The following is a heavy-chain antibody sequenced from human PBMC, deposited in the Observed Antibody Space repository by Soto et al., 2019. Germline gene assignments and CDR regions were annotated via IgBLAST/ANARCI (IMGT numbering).Heavy chain of an antibody. J-gene: IGHJ3*02. V-gene: IGHV2-5*02. Sequence: QNTLKESGPTLVKPTQTLTLTCTLSGFSLSTNGVGVGWIHQPPGKALEWLALIYWDDDKRSSPSLKNRLTTTKDTAKNQGFLSVANVDPVDTATYDCAHFIARRVSSSTPGHAFHIWGQGRMVTVSA. CDR1: GFSLSTNGVG. D-gene: IGHD2-2*01. CDR3: AHFIARRVSSSTPGHAFHI. CDR2: IYWDDDK.